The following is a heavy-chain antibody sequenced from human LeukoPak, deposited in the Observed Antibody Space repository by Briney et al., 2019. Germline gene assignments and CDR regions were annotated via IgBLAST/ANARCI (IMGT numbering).Heavy chain of an antibody. CDR3: AKDRGSSGSEIDY. V-gene: IGHV3-23*01. J-gene: IGHJ4*02. Sequence: GGSLRLSCAASGFTFSNHGMNWVRQAPGKGLEWVSAISGSGGSTYYADSVKGRFTISRDNSKNTLYLQMNSLRAEDTAVYYCAKDRGSSGSEIDYWGQGTLVTVSS. CDR2: ISGSGGST. D-gene: IGHD6-19*01. CDR1: GFTFSNHG.